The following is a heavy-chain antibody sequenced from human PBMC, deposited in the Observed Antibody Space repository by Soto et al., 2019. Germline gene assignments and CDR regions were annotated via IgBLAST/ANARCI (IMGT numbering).Heavy chain of an antibody. Sequence: GRSLRLSCAASGFTISSYAMSWVRQAPGKGLEWVPAISGSGGSTYNADSGKGRFTISRDNSKNTLYLQMNSLRAEDTAVYYCATTGYSSSWYPYYFDYWGQGTLVTVSS. CDR1: GFTISSYA. J-gene: IGHJ4*02. V-gene: IGHV3-23*01. D-gene: IGHD6-13*01. CDR3: ATTGYSSSWYPYYFDY. CDR2: ISGSGGST.